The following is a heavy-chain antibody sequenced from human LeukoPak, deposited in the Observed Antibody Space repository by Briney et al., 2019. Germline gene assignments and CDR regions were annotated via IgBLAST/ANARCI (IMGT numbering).Heavy chain of an antibody. D-gene: IGHD3-10*01. J-gene: IGHJ5*02. CDR1: GYSFTNYW. V-gene: IGHV5-51*01. CDR2: IYPGDSET. Sequence: GESLKISCNGSGYSFTNYWIGWVRQMPGKGLEWMGIIYPGDSETRYSPSFQGQVTISVDKSISTAYLEWSSLKASDTAMYYCARGFAMVRGVRGCFDPWGQGTLVTVSS. CDR3: ARGFAMVRGVRGCFDP.